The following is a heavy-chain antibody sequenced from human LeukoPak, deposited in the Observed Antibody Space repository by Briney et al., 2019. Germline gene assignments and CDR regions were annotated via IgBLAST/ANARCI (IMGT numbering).Heavy chain of an antibody. CDR3: AKDKRGGPYGVDY. CDR2: ISGGGGST. CDR1: GFAFSCYA. Sequence: PGGSLRLSCAASGFAFSCYAMSWVRQTPGKGLEWVSAISGGGGSTYYADSVKGRFTISRDNSKNTLYLQMNSLRAEDTAVYYCAKDKRGGPYGVDYWGQGTLVTVSS. D-gene: IGHD2-8*01. V-gene: IGHV3-23*01. J-gene: IGHJ4*02.